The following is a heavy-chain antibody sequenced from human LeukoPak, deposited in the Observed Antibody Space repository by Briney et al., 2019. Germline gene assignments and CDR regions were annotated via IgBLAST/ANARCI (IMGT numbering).Heavy chain of an antibody. Sequence: GGSLTLSYPASGFTFHRYVLHGLDQAPGKGLDWVAVISYGGGTTYYADSVKGRFTISRDSYKNTVSLQMNSLRPEDTAVYYCYKDNHRSAPDALENWGQGTLVTVSS. CDR3: YKDNHRSAPDALEN. CDR2: ISYGGGTT. V-gene: IGHV3-30*18. J-gene: IGHJ4*02. CDR1: GFTFHRYV. D-gene: IGHD1-14*01.